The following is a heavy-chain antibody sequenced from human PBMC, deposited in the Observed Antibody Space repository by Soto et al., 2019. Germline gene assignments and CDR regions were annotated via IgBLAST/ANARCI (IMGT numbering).Heavy chain of an antibody. J-gene: IGHJ4*02. D-gene: IGHD3-22*01. CDR3: AKHMDDSGYFYVEGADH. CDR2: ISYTGANT. Sequence: ESGGGVVQPGRSLRLSCVASGFTFGRYAMHWVRQFPGRGLEWVAVISYTGANTYYVGSVRGRFTISRDNSKNTLYLQMNSLRAEDTAMYYCAKHMDDSGYFYVEGADHWGQGTLVTVSS. V-gene: IGHV3-30*18. CDR1: GFTFGRYA.